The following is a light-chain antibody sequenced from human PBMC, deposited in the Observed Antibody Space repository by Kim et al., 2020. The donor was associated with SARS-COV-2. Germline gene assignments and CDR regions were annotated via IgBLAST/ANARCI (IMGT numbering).Light chain of an antibody. Sequence: TINCKSSQSVLYSSNNKNYLAWYQQKPGQPPKLLIYWASTRESGVPDRFSGSGSGTDFTLTISSLQAEDVAVYYCQQYYSTPPMYTFGQGTKLEV. V-gene: IGKV4-1*01. CDR1: QSVLYSSNNKNY. J-gene: IGKJ2*01. CDR2: WAS. CDR3: QQYYSTPPMYT.